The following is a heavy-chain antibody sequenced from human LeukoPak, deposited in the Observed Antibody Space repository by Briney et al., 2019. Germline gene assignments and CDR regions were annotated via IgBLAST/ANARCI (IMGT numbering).Heavy chain of an antibody. CDR1: GFTFSSYA. D-gene: IGHD6-19*01. V-gene: IGHV3-23*01. J-gene: IGHJ4*02. CDR3: AKDAHAGIAVAGEPGDY. CDR2: ISGSGGST. Sequence: GGSLRLSCVASGFTFSSYAMSWVRQAPGKGLEWVSAISGSGGSTYYADSVKGRFTISRDNSKNTLYLQMNSLRAEDTAVYYCAKDAHAGIAVAGEPGDYWGQGTLVTVSS.